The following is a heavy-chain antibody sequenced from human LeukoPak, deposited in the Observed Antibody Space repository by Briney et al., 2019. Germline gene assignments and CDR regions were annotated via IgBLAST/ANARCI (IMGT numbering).Heavy chain of an antibody. D-gene: IGHD6-6*01. Sequence: PGGSLRLSCAASGFTFSSYAMSWVRQAPGKGLEWVAAIWYDGSGKWRADSVRGRFTISRDNSKNTLYLQMNSLSAEDTAVYCCAREVGSSSSWGFDPWGQGTLVTVSS. CDR3: AREVGSSSSWGFDP. CDR1: GFTFSSYA. J-gene: IGHJ5*02. CDR2: IWYDGSGK. V-gene: IGHV3-33*08.